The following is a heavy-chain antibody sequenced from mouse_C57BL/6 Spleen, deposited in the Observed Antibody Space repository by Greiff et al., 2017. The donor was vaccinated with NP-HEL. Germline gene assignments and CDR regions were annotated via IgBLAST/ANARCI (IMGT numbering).Heavy chain of an antibody. CDR2: IYPGDGDT. J-gene: IGHJ1*03. CDR1: GYAFSSSW. CDR3: GYGSSPWWEFDE. D-gene: IGHD1-1*01. Sequence: QVQLQQSGPELVKPGASVKISCKASGYAFSSSWMNWVKQRPGKGLEWIGRIYPGDGDTNYNGKFKGKATLTADHSSSTAYLQLSSLTSADSAVFFCGYGSSPWWEFDEWGTGTTVTVSS. V-gene: IGHV1-82*01.